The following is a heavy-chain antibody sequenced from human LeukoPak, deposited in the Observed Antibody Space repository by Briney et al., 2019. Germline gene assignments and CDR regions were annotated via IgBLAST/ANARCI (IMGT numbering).Heavy chain of an antibody. CDR3: ARENSYGMDV. V-gene: IGHV1-18*01. CDR2: ISGYDGNT. Sequence: ASVKVSCKASGYTFTSYAISWVRQAPGQGPEWMGWISGYDGNTNYEQKLQGRVTMTTDISTRTADMELRSLRYDDTAVYYCARENSYGMDVWGQGTTVTVSS. J-gene: IGHJ6*02. CDR1: GYTFTSYA.